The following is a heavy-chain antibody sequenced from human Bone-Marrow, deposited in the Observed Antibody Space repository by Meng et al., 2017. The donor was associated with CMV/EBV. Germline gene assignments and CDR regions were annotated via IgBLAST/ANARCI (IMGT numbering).Heavy chain of an antibody. J-gene: IGHJ5*02. CDR2: IYYSGST. CDR1: GGSISSGDYY. CDR3: ARGGGYYDILTGYYKDNWFDP. D-gene: IGHD3-9*01. V-gene: IGHV4-30-4*08. Sequence: SETLSLTCTVSGGSISSGDYYWSLIRQPPGKGLEWIGYIYYSGSTYYNPSLKSRVTISVDTSKNQFSLKLSSVTAADTAVYYCARGGGYYDILTGYYKDNWFDPWGQGTLVTVSS.